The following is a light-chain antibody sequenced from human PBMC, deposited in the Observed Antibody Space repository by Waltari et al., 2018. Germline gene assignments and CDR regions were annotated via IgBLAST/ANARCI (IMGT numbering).Light chain of an antibody. V-gene: IGLV2-14*03. Sequence: QSALTQPASVSGSPGQSITISCTVTSSDVGGYNYVSWYQQHPGKAPKLMSYDVSNRPSGVSNRFSGSKSGNTASLTISGLQPEDEADYYCNSFTSSSTVVFGGGTKLTVL. CDR2: DVS. J-gene: IGLJ3*02. CDR1: SSDVGGYNY. CDR3: NSFTSSSTVV.